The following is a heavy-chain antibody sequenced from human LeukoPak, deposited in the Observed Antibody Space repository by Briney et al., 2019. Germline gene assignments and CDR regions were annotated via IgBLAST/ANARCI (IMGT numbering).Heavy chain of an antibody. V-gene: IGHV3-33*01. CDR3: ATEIAAAAHFNKDY. D-gene: IGHD6-13*01. CDR2: IWYDGSNK. J-gene: IGHJ4*02. Sequence: PGGSLRLSCAASGFTFSSYGMHWVRQAPGKGLEWVAVIWYDGSNKYYADSVKGRFTISRDNSKNTLYLQMNSLRAEDTAVYYCATEIAAAAHFNKDYWGQGTLVTVSS. CDR1: GFTFSSYG.